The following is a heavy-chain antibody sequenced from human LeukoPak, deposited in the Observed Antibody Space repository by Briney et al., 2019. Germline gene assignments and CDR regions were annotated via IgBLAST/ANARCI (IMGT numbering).Heavy chain of an antibody. CDR2: IYPGDSDT. D-gene: IGHD3-10*01. CDR1: GYSFTNYW. V-gene: IGHV5-51*01. CDR3: ARVYGSGSYYYCYGMDV. Sequence: PGESLKISCKGSGYSFTNYWIGWVRQMRGKGLEWMGIIYPGDSDTRYSPSFQGQVTISADKSISTAYLQWSSLKASDTAMYYCARVYGSGSYYYCYGMDVWGKGTTVTVSS. J-gene: IGHJ6*04.